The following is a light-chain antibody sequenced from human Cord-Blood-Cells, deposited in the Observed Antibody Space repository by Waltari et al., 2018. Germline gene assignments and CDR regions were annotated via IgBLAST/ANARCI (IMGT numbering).Light chain of an antibody. CDR1: QGISSY. CDR3: QQYYSYPWT. V-gene: IGKV1-8*01. Sequence: AIRMTQSPSSFSASTGDRVTITCRASQGISSYLAWYQQKPGKAPKLLIYAAYTFQSGVPSRFSGSVSGTDFTLTISCLQSEDFATYYCQQYYSYPWTFGQGTKVEIK. J-gene: IGKJ1*01. CDR2: AAY.